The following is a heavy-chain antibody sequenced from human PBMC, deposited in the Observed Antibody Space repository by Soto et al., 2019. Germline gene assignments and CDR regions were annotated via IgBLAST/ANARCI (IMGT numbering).Heavy chain of an antibody. V-gene: IGHV4-34*01. CDR2: INHSGST. CDR1: GGSFSGYY. CDR3: VRVFDTYYFEL. Sequence: SETLSLTCAVYGGSFSGYYWSWIRQPPGKGLEWIGEINHSGSTNYNPSLKSRVTISVDTSKNQFSLKLSSVTAADTAVYYCVRVFDTYYFELWGQGNMVTVSS. D-gene: IGHD3-9*01. J-gene: IGHJ4*02.